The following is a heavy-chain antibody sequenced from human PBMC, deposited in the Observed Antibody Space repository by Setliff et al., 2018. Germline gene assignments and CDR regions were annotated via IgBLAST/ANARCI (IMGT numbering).Heavy chain of an antibody. J-gene: IGHJ5*02. CDR2: MDQDGSEK. CDR3: ARGDDFHDGSGYYNP. CDR1: GFTFSRYW. D-gene: IGHD3-22*01. V-gene: IGHV3-7*01. Sequence: GESLKISCVASGFTFSRYWMSWVRQAPGKGLEYVANMDQDGSEKYHADSVKGRFTISRDNTKNSLYLQLDSLRVDDTAVYYCARGDDFHDGSGYYNPWGQGTLVTVSS.